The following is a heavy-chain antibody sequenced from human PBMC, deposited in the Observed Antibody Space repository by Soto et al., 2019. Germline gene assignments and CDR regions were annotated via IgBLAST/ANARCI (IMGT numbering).Heavy chain of an antibody. CDR1: GFTFDDYG. J-gene: IGHJ4*02. Sequence: EVQLVESGGGVVRPGGSLRLSCAASGFTFDDYGMSWVRQAPGKGLEWVSGINWNGGSTGYADSVKGRFTISRDNAKNALYLPMNRLRAEDTALYYCARLYSSGWYGPGRYWGQGTLVTVSS. CDR3: ARLYSSGWYGPGRY. CDR2: INWNGGST. V-gene: IGHV3-20*04. D-gene: IGHD6-19*01.